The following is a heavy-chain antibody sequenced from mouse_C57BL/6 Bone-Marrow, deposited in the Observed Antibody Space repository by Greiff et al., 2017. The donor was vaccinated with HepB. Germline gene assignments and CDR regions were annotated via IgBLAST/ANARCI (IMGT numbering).Heavy chain of an antibody. V-gene: IGHV1-26*01. CDR1: GYTFTDYY. Sequence: EVQLQQSGPELVNPGASVKISCKASGYTFTDYYMNWVKQSHGKSLEWIGDINPNNGGTSYNQKFKGKATLTVDKSSSTAYMELRSLTSEDSAVYYCAHYYGSSYYFDYWGQGTTLTVSS. D-gene: IGHD1-1*01. CDR2: INPNNGGT. J-gene: IGHJ2*01. CDR3: AHYYGSSYYFDY.